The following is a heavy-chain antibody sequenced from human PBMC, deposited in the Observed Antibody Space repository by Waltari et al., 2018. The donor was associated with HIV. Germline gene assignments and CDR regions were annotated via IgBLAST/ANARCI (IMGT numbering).Heavy chain of an antibody. CDR1: GFTFSGYW. V-gene: IGHV3-7*01. CDR3: AGRSPARRLNWFDP. J-gene: IGHJ5*02. Sequence: EVQLVESGGGLVQPGGSLRLSCAASGFTFSGYWMSWVRQAPGKGLEWVANIKKDGSEKYYVDSMKGRFTISRDNAKNSLYLQINSLRAEDTAVYYCAGRSPARRLNWFDPWGQGTLVIVSS. CDR2: IKKDGSEK. D-gene: IGHD2-8*01.